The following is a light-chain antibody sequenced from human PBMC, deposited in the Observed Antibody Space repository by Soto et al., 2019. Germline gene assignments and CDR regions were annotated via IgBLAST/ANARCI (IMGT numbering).Light chain of an antibody. J-gene: IGKJ4*01. CDR1: QSVRSNF. CDR3: QQYNKWPLT. Sequence: EIVLTQSPGTLSLSPGERATLSCRASQSVRSNFLAWYQQKPGQAPRLLIYGASNRATGIPDRFSGSGSGTDFTLTITRLEPEDFAVYYCQQYNKWPLTFGGGTKVEIK. V-gene: IGKV3-20*01. CDR2: GAS.